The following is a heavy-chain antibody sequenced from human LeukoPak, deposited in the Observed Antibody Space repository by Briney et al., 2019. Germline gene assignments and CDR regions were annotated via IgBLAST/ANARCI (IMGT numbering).Heavy chain of an antibody. Sequence: PSETLSLTCTVSGGSIRSYYWSWIRPPAGKGLVWIGRIYTSGSTNYNPSLKSRVTIAVDESKNQFSLKLSSVTAADTAVYYCERELPHRVGVVPAAMPTEYFDLWGRGTLVTVSS. CDR3: ERELPHRVGVVPAAMPTEYFDL. V-gene: IGHV4-4*07. CDR2: IYTSGST. CDR1: GGSIRSYY. J-gene: IGHJ2*01. D-gene: IGHD2-2*01.